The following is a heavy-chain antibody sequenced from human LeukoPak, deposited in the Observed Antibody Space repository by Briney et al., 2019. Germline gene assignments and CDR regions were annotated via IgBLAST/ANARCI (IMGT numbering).Heavy chain of an antibody. V-gene: IGHV1-18*01. Sequence: ASVKVACKVAGSTVARYGIGWVRQAHGRGLEWMGWISAYNGNKNYAQKLQGRVTMTTDTSTSTAYMELRSLRSDDTAVYYCAGRIAAAGAFDYWGQGTLVTVSS. CDR2: ISAYNGNK. D-gene: IGHD6-13*01. CDR1: GSTVARYG. J-gene: IGHJ4*02. CDR3: AGRIAAAGAFDY.